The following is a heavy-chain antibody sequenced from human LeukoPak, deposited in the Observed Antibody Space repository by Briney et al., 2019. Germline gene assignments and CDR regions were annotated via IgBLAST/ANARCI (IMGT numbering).Heavy chain of an antibody. J-gene: IGHJ5*02. D-gene: IGHD4-17*01. V-gene: IGHV4-4*02. CDR3: ARLDGDNNWFDP. CDR2: IYHSGST. CDR1: GGSISSINW. Sequence: PSGTLSLTCAVSGGSISSINWWSWVRQPPGKGLEWIGEIYHSGSTNYNPSLKSRLTISVDKSKNQFSLKLSFVTAADTAVYYCARLDGDNNWFDPWGQGTLVTVSS.